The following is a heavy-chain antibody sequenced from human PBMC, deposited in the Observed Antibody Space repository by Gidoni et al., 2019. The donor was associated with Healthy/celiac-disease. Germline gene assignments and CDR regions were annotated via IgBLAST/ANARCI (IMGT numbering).Heavy chain of an antibody. CDR3: ARGGHVLRYFDWEDAFDI. CDR2: IIPIFGKA. Sequence: QVPLVQSGAAVKKPGSSVKVSCKASGGTFSSYAISWVRQAPGQGLEWMGGIIPIFGKANYAQKFQGRVTITADESTSTAYMELSSLRSEDTAVYYCARGGHVLRYFDWEDAFDIWGQGTMVTVSS. D-gene: IGHD3-9*01. CDR1: GGTFSSYA. J-gene: IGHJ3*02. V-gene: IGHV1-69*01.